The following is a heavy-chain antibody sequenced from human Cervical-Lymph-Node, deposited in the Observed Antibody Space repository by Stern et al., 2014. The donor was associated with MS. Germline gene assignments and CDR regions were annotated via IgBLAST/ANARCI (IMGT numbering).Heavy chain of an antibody. CDR2: ISYDGGKT. CDR3: ARDLRLVVAALDY. CDR1: GFTLSSYD. V-gene: IGHV3-30-3*01. J-gene: IGHJ4*02. D-gene: IGHD2-15*01. Sequence: QLVQSGGGVVQPGRSLRLSCVDSGFTLSSYDMHWVRQAPGKGLEWVAVISYDGGKTTYADSVKGRFTISRDNSKNTFYLQMNSLRVEDTAVYYCARDLRLVVAALDYWGQGSLVTVSS.